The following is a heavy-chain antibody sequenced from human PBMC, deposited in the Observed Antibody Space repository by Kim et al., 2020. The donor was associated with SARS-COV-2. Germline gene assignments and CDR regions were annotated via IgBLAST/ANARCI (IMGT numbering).Heavy chain of an antibody. D-gene: IGHD3-22*01. V-gene: IGHV3-23*01. Sequence: VKSRFTIARDNSKNTLYLQMNGLRAEDTAVYYCAKISSYYYDSRGGMDVWGQGTTVTVSS. CDR3: AKISSYYYDSRGGMDV. J-gene: IGHJ6*02.